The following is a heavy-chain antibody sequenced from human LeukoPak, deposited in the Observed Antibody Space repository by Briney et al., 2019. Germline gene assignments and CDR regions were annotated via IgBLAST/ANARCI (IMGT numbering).Heavy chain of an antibody. CDR1: SYTFTNYA. J-gene: IGHJ5*02. CDR2: IRAYNGNT. D-gene: IGHD3-3*01. V-gene: IGHV1-18*01. Sequence: ASGKLSCKATSYTFTNYAFTSVTHASSPELEWMRWIRAYNGNTNYAQKLQGRVTMTTDTSTSTAYMELRSLRSDDTAVYYCARGLEWLTRRHTWFDPWGQGTLVTVSS. CDR3: ARGLEWLTRRHTWFDP.